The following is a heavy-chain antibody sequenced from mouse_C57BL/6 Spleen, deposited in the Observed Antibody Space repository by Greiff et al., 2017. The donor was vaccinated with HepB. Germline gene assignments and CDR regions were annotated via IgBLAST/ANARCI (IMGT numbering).Heavy chain of an antibody. D-gene: IGHD2-5*01. CDR2: INPNNGGT. CDR3: ARPGYSNPPDY. CDR1: GYTFTDYY. Sequence: EVQLQQSGPELVKPGASVKISCKASGYTFTDYYMNWVKQSHGKSLEWIGDINPNNGGTSYNQKFKGKATLTVDKSSSTAYMELRSLTSEDSAVYYCARPGYSNPPDYWGQGTTLTVSS. V-gene: IGHV1-26*01. J-gene: IGHJ2*01.